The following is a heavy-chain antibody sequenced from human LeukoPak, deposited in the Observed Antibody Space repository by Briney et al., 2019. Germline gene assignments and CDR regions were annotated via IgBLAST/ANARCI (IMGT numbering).Heavy chain of an antibody. J-gene: IGHJ4*02. CDR3: ARVGYRPGYVYVY. CDR1: GGTFSSYA. D-gene: IGHD5-12*01. Sequence: SVKVSCKASGGTFSSYAISWVRQAPGQGLEWMGGIIPIFGTANYAQKFQGRVTITTDESTSTAYMELSSLRSEDTAVYYCARVGYRPGYVYVYWGQGTLVTVSS. CDR2: IIPIFGTA. V-gene: IGHV1-69*05.